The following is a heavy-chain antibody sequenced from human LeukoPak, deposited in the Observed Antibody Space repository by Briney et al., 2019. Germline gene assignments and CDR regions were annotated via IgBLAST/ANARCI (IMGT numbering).Heavy chain of an antibody. Sequence: GGSLRLSCAASGSTFDDYGISCVSHAPGKGLEWVSGINWNGGSTGYVDSVRGRFTISRDNAKKSLYLQMNSLRAEDTALYYCARRYYGSGSYYNWFDPWGQGALVTVSS. CDR1: GSTFDDYG. D-gene: IGHD3-10*01. V-gene: IGHV3-20*04. CDR3: ARRYYGSGSYYNWFDP. J-gene: IGHJ5*02. CDR2: INWNGGST.